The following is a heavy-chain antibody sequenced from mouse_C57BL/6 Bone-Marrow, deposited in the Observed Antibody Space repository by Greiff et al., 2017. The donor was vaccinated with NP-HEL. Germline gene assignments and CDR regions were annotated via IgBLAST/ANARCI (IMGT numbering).Heavy chain of an antibody. CDR3: ARGYGYGWFAY. CDR1: GYTFTSYW. D-gene: IGHD2-2*01. V-gene: IGHV1-69*01. J-gene: IGHJ3*01. Sequence: QVQLQQPGAELVMPGASVKLSCKASGYTFTSYWMHWVKQRPGQGLEWIGEIDPSDSYTNYNQKFKGKSTLPVDKSSSTAYMQLSSLTSEDSAFYYCARGYGYGWFAYWGQGTLVTVSA. CDR2: IDPSDSYT.